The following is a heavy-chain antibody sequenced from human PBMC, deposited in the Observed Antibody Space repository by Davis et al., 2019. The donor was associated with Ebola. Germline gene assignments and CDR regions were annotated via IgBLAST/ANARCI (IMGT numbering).Heavy chain of an antibody. V-gene: IGHV1-69*13. CDR3: ARDQVFRYCSGGSCWYYYYGMDV. CDR1: GGTFSSYA. CDR2: IIPIFGTA. J-gene: IGHJ6*02. Sequence: SVKVSCKASGGTFSSYAISWVRQAPGQGLERMGGIIPIFGTANYAQKFQGRVTITADESTSTAYMELSSLRAEDTAVYYCARDQVFRYCSGGSCWYYYYGMDVWGQGTTVTVSS. D-gene: IGHD2-15*01.